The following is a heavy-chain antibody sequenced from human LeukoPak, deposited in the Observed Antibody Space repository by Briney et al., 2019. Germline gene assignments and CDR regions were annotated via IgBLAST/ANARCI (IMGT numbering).Heavy chain of an antibody. CDR2: INHSGST. CDR1: GGSFSGYY. CDR3: ATGDGIVAPLD. D-gene: IGHD5-12*01. J-gene: IGHJ4*02. Sequence: PSETLSLTCAVYGGSFSGYYWSWIRQPPGKGLEWIGEINHSGSTNYNPSLKSRVTISVDTSKNQFSLKLSSVTAADTAVYYCATGDGIVAPLDWGQGTLVTVSS. V-gene: IGHV4-34*01.